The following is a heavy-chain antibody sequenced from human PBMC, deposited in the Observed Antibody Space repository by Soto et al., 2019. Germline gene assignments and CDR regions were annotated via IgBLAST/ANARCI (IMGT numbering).Heavy chain of an antibody. V-gene: IGHV1-69*01. CDR3: ARNGAYSRRQFGMDD. J-gene: IGHJ6*02. Sequence: QVQLVQSGADVKKPGSSVKVSCKASGGTLSYNAFSWVRQAPGQGLEWMGGIVTIFGTANHAQKFQGRVTITADESTNTAYSELSSLTSEDTAVYFCARNGAYSRRQFGMDDWGQGTTVTVSS. D-gene: IGHD6-13*01. CDR2: IVTIFGTA. CDR1: GGTLSYNA.